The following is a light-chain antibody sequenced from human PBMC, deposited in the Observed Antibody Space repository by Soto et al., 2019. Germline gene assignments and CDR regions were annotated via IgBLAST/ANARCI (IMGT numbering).Light chain of an antibody. CDR2: KVS. J-gene: IGKJ5*01. CDR3: MQGSHSPIT. CDR1: QSLETSDGDTY. Sequence: VVMTQSPLSLPVTLGQPASISCRSSQSLETSDGDTYLNWFHQRPGQSPRRLIYKVSNRDSGVPDRFSGSGSGTDFTLKISRVEAEDVGVYYCMQGSHSPITFGQGTRLENK. V-gene: IGKV2-30*01.